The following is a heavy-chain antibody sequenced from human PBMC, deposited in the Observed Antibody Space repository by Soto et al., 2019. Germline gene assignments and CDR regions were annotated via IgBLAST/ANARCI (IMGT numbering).Heavy chain of an antibody. V-gene: IGHV4-39*01. CDR1: GGSISTSSYY. CDR2: IYYSGRT. D-gene: IGHD3-22*01. CDR3: ARDYDSSGDY. Sequence: QLQLQESGPGLVKPSETLSLTCTVSGGSISTSSYYWGWIRQPPGKGLEWIGSIYYSGRTYYNPSPKSSVIISVDTSMNQFSLNLTSVTAADTAVYYCARDYDSSGDYWGQGTLVTVSS. J-gene: IGHJ4*02.